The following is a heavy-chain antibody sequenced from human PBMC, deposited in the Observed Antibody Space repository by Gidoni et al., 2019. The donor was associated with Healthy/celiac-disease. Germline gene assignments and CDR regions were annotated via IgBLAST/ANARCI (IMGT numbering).Heavy chain of an antibody. Sequence: EVQLVESGGGLVQPGRSLRLSCADSGFTFSSYAMSWVRQAPGKGREWVSAIIGSGGSTYYADSVKGRFTISRDNSKNTLYLQMNSLRAEDTAVYYCAKDRYYDFWSGYYRSGYFDLWGRGTLVTVSS. V-gene: IGHV3-23*04. J-gene: IGHJ2*01. D-gene: IGHD3-3*01. CDR2: IIGSGGST. CDR1: GFTFSSYA. CDR3: AKDRYYDFWSGYYRSGYFDL.